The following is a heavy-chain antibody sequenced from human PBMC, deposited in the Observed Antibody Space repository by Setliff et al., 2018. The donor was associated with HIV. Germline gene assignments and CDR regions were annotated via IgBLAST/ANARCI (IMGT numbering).Heavy chain of an antibody. J-gene: IGHJ4*02. CDR3: ARMISYSPYFDY. CDR2: IDWDDDK. V-gene: IGHV2-70*11. CDR1: GFSLSTSGVC. D-gene: IGHD1-26*01. Sequence: SGPTLVNPTQTLTLTCTFSGFSLSTSGVCVSWIRQPPGEALEWLARIDWDDDKYYSTSLKTRLTISKDTSKNQVVLKMTNMDPVDTATYYCARMISYSPYFDYWGQGTLVTVSS.